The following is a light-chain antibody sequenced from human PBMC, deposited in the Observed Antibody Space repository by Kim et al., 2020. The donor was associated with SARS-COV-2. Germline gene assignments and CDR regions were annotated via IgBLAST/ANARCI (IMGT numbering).Light chain of an antibody. J-gene: IGKJ4*01. CDR1: QSVDNY. CDR2: DAS. V-gene: IGKV3-11*01. Sequence: EIVLTQSPATLSLSPGEGVTLSCRASQSVDNYLAWYQQKPGQPPRLLIYDASNRATGIPARFSGSGSGTDFTLTISSLEPEDFAVYYCQQRRNWLVIFGGGTKVDIK. CDR3: QQRRNWLVI.